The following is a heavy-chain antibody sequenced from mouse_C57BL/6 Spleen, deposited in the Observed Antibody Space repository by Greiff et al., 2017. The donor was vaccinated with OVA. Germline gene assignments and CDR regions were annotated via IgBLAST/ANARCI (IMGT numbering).Heavy chain of an antibody. CDR3: ARITVVAPYAMDY. CDR2: IWTGGGT. D-gene: IGHD1-1*01. V-gene: IGHV2-9-1*01. J-gene: IGHJ4*01. Sequence: VQVVESGPGLVAPSQSLSITCTVSGFSLTSYAISWVRQPPGKGLEWLGVIWTGGGTNYNSALKSRLSISKDNSKSQVFLKMNSLQTDDTARYYCARITVVAPYAMDYWGQGTSVTVSS. CDR1: GFSLTSYA.